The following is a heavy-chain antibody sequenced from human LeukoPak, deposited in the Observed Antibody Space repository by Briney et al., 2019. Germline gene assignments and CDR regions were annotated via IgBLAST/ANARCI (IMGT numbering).Heavy chain of an antibody. CDR1: GYSFTSYW. J-gene: IGHJ6*02. CDR2: IYPGDSDT. V-gene: IGHV5-51*01. CDR3: ARQGSTSYYYYGMDV. Sequence: GESLKISCKGSGYSFTSYWIGWVRQMPGTGLEWMGIIYPGDSDTRYSPSFQGQVTISADKSISTAYLQWSSLKASDTAMYYCARQGSTSYYYYGMDVWGQGTTVTVSS. D-gene: IGHD2-2*01.